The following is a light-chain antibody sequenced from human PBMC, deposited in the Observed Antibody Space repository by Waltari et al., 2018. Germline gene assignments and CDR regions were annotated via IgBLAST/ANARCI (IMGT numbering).Light chain of an antibody. V-gene: IGLV3-21*04. CDR2: YNS. CDR3: QAWDSRSDHRV. J-gene: IGLJ3*02. CDR1: NIGVKS. Sequence: SYVLTQPPSMSVAPGKTARITCGGNNIGVKSVHWYQQKPGQAPLLVIYYNSDRPAGIPVRFSGSNSENTATLTINRVEAGDEADYYCQAWDSRSDHRVFGGGTKLTVL.